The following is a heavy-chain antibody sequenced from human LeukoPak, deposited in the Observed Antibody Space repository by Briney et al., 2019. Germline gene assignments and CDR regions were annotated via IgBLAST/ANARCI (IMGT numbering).Heavy chain of an antibody. CDR1: GFTFGSYG. D-gene: IGHD6-6*01. CDR3: ARCSGVFGSSDY. CDR2: ISSGTGSYI. J-gene: IGHJ4*02. V-gene: IGHV3-21*01. Sequence: GGSLRLSCAASGFTFGSYGMHWVRQAPGKGLEWVSTISSGTGSYIYYADSVRGRFTISRDNAKNSLYLQMNSLRAEDTAVYYCARCSGVFGSSDYWGQGTLVTVSS.